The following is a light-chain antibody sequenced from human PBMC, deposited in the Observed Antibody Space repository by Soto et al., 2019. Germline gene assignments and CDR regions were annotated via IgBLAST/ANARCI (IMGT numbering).Light chain of an antibody. CDR2: DAS. CDR3: QQYNSYAWT. Sequence: IQLTQSPSSLSASVGDRGTITCRASQSISSWLAWYQQKPGKAPKLLIYDASSLESGVPSRFSGSGSGTEFTLTISSLQPDDFATYYCQQYNSYAWTFGQGTKVDIK. J-gene: IGKJ1*01. V-gene: IGKV1-5*01. CDR1: QSISSW.